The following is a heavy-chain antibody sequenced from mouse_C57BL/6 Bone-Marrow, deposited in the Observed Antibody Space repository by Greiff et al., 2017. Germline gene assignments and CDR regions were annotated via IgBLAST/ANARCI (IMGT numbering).Heavy chain of an antibody. CDR2: FDPEIGDT. V-gene: IGHV14-4*01. CDR1: GFNIKDDY. D-gene: IGHD2-3*01. Sequence: EVQLQQSGAELVRPGASVKLSCTASGFNIKDDYIHWVKQRPEQGLEWIGWFDPEIGDTEYASKFQGKATITSDKSSNTAYLQLSSLTSEDTAVYYCSSFDGNYFDFWGQGTPLTVAS. CDR3: SSFDGNYFDF. J-gene: IGHJ2*01.